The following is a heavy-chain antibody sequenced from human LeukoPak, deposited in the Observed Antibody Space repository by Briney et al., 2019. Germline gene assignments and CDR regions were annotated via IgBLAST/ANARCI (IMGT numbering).Heavy chain of an antibody. V-gene: IGHV4-61*02. J-gene: IGHJ4*02. Sequence: ASETLSLTCTVSGGSISSGSYYWSWIRQPAGKGLEWIGRIYTSGSTNYNPSLKSRVTISVDTSKNQFSLKLSSVTAADTAVYYCATSTAREEHDYWGQGTLVTVSS. CDR3: ATSTAREEHDY. CDR2: IYTSGST. CDR1: GGSISSGSYY. D-gene: IGHD1-14*01.